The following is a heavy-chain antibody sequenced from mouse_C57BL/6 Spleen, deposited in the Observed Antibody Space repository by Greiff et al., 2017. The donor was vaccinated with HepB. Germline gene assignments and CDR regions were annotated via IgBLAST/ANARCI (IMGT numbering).Heavy chain of an antibody. J-gene: IGHJ2*01. Sequence: QVKLQQPGAELVKPGASVKLSCKASGYTFTSYWMHWVKQRPGQGLEWIGMIHPNSGSTNYNEKFKSKSTQTVDKSSSTAYMLLSSLTSEDSAVYYCASTSSYPDFDYWGQGTTLTVSS. V-gene: IGHV1-64*01. CDR1: GYTFTSYW. CDR2: IHPNSGST. CDR3: ASTSSYPDFDY. D-gene: IGHD1-1*01.